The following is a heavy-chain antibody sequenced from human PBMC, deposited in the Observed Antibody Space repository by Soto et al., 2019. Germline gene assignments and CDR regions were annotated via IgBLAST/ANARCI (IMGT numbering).Heavy chain of an antibody. CDR2: ILSDGSNK. V-gene: IGHV3-30-3*01. J-gene: IGHJ4*02. CDR1: GFTLSSHA. CDR3: ARDDEGGSDCDLGY. D-gene: IGHD1-26*01. Sequence: QVQLVESGGGVVQPGRSLRLSCAVSGFTLSSHAMHWVRQAPGKGLEWVALILSDGSNKYYADSVKGRFTTSRDNSKKTRYPQMNSLSVGDTAVYYWARDDEGGSDCDLGYWGQGALVTASS.